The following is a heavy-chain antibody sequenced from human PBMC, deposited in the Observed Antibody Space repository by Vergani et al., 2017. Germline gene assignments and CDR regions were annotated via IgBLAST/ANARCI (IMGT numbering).Heavy chain of an antibody. CDR2: VSFRGDT. D-gene: IGHD4-23*01. J-gene: IGHJ3*02. V-gene: IGHV4-59*02. CDR3: ASQDDHTGNPGAFDI. CDR1: GSSVNYYY. Sequence: QVKLQESGPGLVKPSETLSLTCTVSGSSVNYYYWSWIRQPPGKGLEWMGYVSFRGDTLYDPSVKGRMTISLNTSSNQFSLYLTSVTAADTAVYYCASQDDHTGNPGAFDIWGQGTKVTVSS.